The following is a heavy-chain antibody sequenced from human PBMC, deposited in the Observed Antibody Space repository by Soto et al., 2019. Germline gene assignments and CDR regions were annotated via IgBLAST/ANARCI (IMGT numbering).Heavy chain of an antibody. CDR1: GFIFSDHY. CDR3: TSAVAATRASGLDV. D-gene: IGHD2-15*01. J-gene: IGHJ6*02. V-gene: IGHV3-72*01. CDR2: SRNKANSYTT. Sequence: EVQLVASGGGLVQPGGSLRLSCAASGFIFSDHYMDWVRQAPGKGLEWFGRSRNKANSYTTDYAASVKGRFTVSRDDSKNSLYLQMNSLKTEDTAVYYCTSAVAATRASGLDVWGQGTTVTVSS.